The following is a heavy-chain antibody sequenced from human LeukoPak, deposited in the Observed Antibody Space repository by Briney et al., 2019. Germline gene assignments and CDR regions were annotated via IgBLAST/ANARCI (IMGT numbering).Heavy chain of an antibody. D-gene: IGHD2-8*01. CDR1: GFTFSGIW. CDR2: INVGGSTT. Sequence: PGGSVRLSCAASGFTFSGIWMHWVRQAPGKGLMWVSHINVGGSTTSYADSVKGRFTISTDNAKNKLYPQMNTLRANDPAVDYCARGCGRNGWFDPWGQGTLVTVSS. J-gene: IGHJ5*02. V-gene: IGHV3-74*01. CDR3: ARGCGRNGWFDP.